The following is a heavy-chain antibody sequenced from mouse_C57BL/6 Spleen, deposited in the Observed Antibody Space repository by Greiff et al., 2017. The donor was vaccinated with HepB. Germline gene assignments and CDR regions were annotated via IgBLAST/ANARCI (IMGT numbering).Heavy chain of an antibody. CDR2: IDPSDSYT. Sequence: QVQLQQPGAELVMPGASVKLSCKASGYTFTSYWMHWVKQRPGQGLEWIGEIDPSDSYTNYNQKFKGKSTLTVDKSSSTAYMQLSSLTSEDSAVYYCARRNGNYEDYYAMDYWGQGTSVTVSS. J-gene: IGHJ4*01. V-gene: IGHV1-69*01. CDR1: GYTFTSYW. D-gene: IGHD2-1*01. CDR3: ARRNGNYEDYYAMDY.